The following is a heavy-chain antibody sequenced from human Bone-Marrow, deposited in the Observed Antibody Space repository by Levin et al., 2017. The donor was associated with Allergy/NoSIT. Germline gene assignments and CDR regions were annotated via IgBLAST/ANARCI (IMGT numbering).Heavy chain of an antibody. CDR1: GFIFENYA. D-gene: IGHD2/OR15-2a*01. Sequence: GGSLRLSCVASGFIFENYAMIWVRQAPGKGLEWVSLISGGAESTYFADSVRGRFTISRDNSKNTVFLQVSSLRAEDTAVYHCVRGIIGDVRVAHKEAFDVWGQGTMVTVSS. V-gene: IGHV3-23*01. CDR3: VRGIIGDVRVAHKEAFDV. J-gene: IGHJ3*01. CDR2: ISGGAEST.